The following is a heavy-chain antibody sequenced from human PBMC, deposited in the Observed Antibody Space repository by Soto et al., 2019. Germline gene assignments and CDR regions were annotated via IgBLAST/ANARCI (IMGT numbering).Heavy chain of an antibody. D-gene: IGHD2-15*01. J-gene: IGHJ6*02. CDR3: ARYCSSSSCSQLYGMDV. V-gene: IGHV5-10-1*01. CDR1: GYSFTKYW. CDR2: IDTSYSYS. Sequence: GESLKISCNGSGYSFTKYWIIWGRQVPGKGLEWMGRIDTSYSYSHYSPSFQGHVTISVDKSISTGYLQWSSLKASDTAMYYCARYCSSSSCSQLYGMDVWGQGTTVTVSS.